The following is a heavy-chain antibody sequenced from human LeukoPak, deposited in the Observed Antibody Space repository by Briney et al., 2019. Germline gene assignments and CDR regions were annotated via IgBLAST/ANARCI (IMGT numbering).Heavy chain of an antibody. D-gene: IGHD3-22*01. CDR3: ARQSDSSGYPIDY. J-gene: IGHJ4*02. Sequence: PSETLSLTCTVSGGPINTDYWNWIRQPPGKGLEWIGYIYYTGRTNYNPSFKSRLTISVDTSKNQFSLKLSSVTAADTAVYYCARQSDSSGYPIDYWGQGTLVTVSS. V-gene: IGHV4-59*08. CDR1: GGPINTDY. CDR2: IYYTGRT.